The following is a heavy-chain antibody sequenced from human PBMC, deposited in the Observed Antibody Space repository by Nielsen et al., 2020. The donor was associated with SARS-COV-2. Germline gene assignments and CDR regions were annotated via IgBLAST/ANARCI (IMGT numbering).Heavy chain of an antibody. J-gene: IGHJ3*02. CDR2: IIPILGIA. CDR1: GGTFSSYA. CDR3: ASVYGDYADAFDI. D-gene: IGHD4-17*01. V-gene: IGHV1-69*04. Sequence: SVKVSCKASGGTFSSYAISWVRQAPGQGLEWMGRIIPILGIANYAQKFQGRVTITAVKSTSTAYMELSSLRSEDTAVYYCASVYGDYADAFDIWGQGTMVTVSS.